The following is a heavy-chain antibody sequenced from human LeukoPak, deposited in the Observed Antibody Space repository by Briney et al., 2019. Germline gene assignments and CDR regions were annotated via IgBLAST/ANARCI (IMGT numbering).Heavy chain of an antibody. CDR2: IYPGDSDT. V-gene: IGHV5-51*01. J-gene: IGHJ3*02. CDR1: GYSFTSYW. D-gene: IGHD3-22*01. Sequence: GESLKISCKGSGYSFTSYWIGWVRQMPGKGLEWMGIIYPGDSDTRYSPSFQGQVTISADKSISTAYLQWSSLKASDTAMYYCARQIRFARMIVVAHDAFDIWGQGTMVTVSS. CDR3: ARQIRFARMIVVAHDAFDI.